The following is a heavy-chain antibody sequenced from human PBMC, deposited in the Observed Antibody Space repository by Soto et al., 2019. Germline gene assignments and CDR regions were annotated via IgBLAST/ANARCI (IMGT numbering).Heavy chain of an antibody. D-gene: IGHD6-6*01. CDR1: GFTFSSYW. CDR3: ARDLKAARPSCALNAYYYYGMDV. CDR2: INSDGSST. V-gene: IGHV3-74*01. J-gene: IGHJ6*02. Sequence: LRLSCAASGFTFSSYWMHWVRQAPGKGLVWVSRINSDGSSTRYAESVKGRFTISRDNAKNTLYLQMNSLRAEDTAVYYCARDLKAARPSCALNAYYYYGMDVWGQGTTVTVSS.